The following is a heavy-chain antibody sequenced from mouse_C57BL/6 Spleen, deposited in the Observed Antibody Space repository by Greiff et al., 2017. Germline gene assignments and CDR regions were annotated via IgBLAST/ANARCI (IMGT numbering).Heavy chain of an antibody. CDR2: ISSGSSTI. J-gene: IGHJ1*03. V-gene: IGHV5-17*01. CDR3: ATDGYYDWYFDV. CDR1: GFTFSDYG. Sequence: EVKLMESGGGLVKPGGSLKLSCAASGFTFSDYGMHWVRQAPEKGLEWVAYISSGSSTIYYADTVKGRFTISRDNAKNTLFLQMTSLRSEDTAMYYCATDGYYDWYFDVWGTGTTGTVSS. D-gene: IGHD2-3*01.